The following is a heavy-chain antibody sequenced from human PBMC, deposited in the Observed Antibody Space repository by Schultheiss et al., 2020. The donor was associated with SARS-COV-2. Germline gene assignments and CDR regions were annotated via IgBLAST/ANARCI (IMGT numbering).Heavy chain of an antibody. Sequence: GGSLRLSCAASGFTFSSYAMSWVRQAPGKGLEWVSAISGSGGSTYYADSVKGRFTISRDNSKNTLYLQMNSLRAEDTAVYYCAKDSGEYSSSWYSFPSDYWGQGTLVTVSS. V-gene: IGHV3-23*01. J-gene: IGHJ4*02. CDR3: AKDSGEYSSSWYSFPSDY. CDR2: ISGSGGST. D-gene: IGHD6-13*01. CDR1: GFTFSSYA.